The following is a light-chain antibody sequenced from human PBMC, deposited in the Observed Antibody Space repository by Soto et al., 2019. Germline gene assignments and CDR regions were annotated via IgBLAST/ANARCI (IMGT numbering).Light chain of an antibody. CDR1: QSVYSSY. Sequence: EIVLTQSPGTLSLSPGEGATVSCRASQSVYSSYLAWYRQKPGQAPRLLIYGASSRATGIPDRFSASGSGTDFTLTISRLETEDFAVYYCQQYGTSPRTFGQGTRVEIK. CDR2: GAS. V-gene: IGKV3-20*01. CDR3: QQYGTSPRT. J-gene: IGKJ1*01.